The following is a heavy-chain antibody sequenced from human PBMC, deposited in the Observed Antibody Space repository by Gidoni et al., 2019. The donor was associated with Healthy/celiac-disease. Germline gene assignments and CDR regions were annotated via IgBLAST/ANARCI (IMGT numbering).Heavy chain of an antibody. J-gene: IGHJ4*02. CDR1: GFTFSGAA. D-gene: IGHD3-22*01. Sequence: EVQLVESGGVLVQPGGSLKLSCAASGFTFSGAAMHCVRQASGKGLEWVGSMRSKAKSYATEYAASVKGRFTISRDDSKNTAYLQMNSMKTEETAVYYCTSPGYYYDSSGYDLGDYWGQGTLVTVSS. CDR2: MRSKAKSYAT. CDR3: TSPGYYYDSSGYDLGDY. V-gene: IGHV3-73*02.